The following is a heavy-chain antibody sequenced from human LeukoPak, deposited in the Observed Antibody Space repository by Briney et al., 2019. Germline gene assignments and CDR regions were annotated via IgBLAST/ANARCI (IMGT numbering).Heavy chain of an antibody. CDR2: ISYDGRNK. CDR1: GFTFNNHD. Sequence: GRSLRLSCAASGFTFNNHDMHWVRQAPGKGLEWVAGISYDGRNKYYADSVKGRFTISRDNSKNTLNLQMNSLRADDTALYYCAKDRISSSLSYNWFDPWGQGTQVTVSS. CDR3: AKDRISSSLSYNWFDP. V-gene: IGHV3-30*18. D-gene: IGHD2-2*01. J-gene: IGHJ5*02.